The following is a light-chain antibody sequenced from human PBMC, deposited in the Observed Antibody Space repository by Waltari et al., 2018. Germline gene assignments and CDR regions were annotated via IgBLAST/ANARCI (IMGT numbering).Light chain of an antibody. V-gene: IGLV1-44*01. Sequence: QSVLPQPPSASGTPGQRVTISCSGSSSNTASNTVNGYQQRPGTAPKLLISSNNQRPSGVPERFSGYKSGTSASLAISGLQAEDEAYYYCAAWDDSLNGYVFGTGTKVTVL. CDR1: SSNTASNT. J-gene: IGLJ1*01. CDR3: AAWDDSLNGYV. CDR2: SNN.